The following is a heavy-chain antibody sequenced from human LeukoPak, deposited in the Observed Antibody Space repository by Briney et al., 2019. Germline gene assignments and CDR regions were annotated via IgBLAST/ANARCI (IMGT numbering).Heavy chain of an antibody. D-gene: IGHD5-18*01. Sequence: GGSLRLSCAASGFTFSSYGMHWVRQAPGKGLEWVAFIRYDGSNKYYADPVKGRFTISRDNSKNTLYLQMNSLRAEDTAVYYCAKGGYSYGHNWFDPWGQGTLVTVSS. V-gene: IGHV3-30*02. CDR1: GFTFSSYG. J-gene: IGHJ5*02. CDR3: AKGGYSYGHNWFDP. CDR2: IRYDGSNK.